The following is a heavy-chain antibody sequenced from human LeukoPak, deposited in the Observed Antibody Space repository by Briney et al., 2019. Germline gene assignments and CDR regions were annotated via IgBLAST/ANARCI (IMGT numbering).Heavy chain of an antibody. V-gene: IGHV4-59*08. CDR2: IYYSGGT. D-gene: IGHD4-23*01. J-gene: IGHJ3*02. CDR3: ARMAYGGSYAFDI. CDR1: GGSFSSYY. Sequence: KPSETLSLTCTVSGGSFSSYYWSWIRQPPGKGLEWIGYIYYSGGTNYNPSLKSRVTISADTSKNQFSLKLSSVTAADTAMYYCARMAYGGSYAFDIWGQGTMVTVSS.